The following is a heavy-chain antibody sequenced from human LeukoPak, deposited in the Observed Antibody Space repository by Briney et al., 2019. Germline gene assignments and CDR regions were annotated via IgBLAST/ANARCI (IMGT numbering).Heavy chain of an antibody. CDR2: IRATVGNT. J-gene: IGHJ4*02. CDR1: GFTLSSNT. V-gene: IGHV3-23*01. CDR3: AATVAGTSY. D-gene: IGHD6-19*01. Sequence: PGGSLRLSCAASGFTLSSNTMNWVRQAPGKGLEWVSDIRATVGNTNYADSVKGRFTISRDSSKNTLYLQMNSLRAEDTAVYYCAATVAGTSYWGQGTQVTVSS.